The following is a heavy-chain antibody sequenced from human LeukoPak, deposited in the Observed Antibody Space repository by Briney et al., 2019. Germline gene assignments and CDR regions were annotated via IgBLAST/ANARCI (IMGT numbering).Heavy chain of an antibody. V-gene: IGHV3-30-3*01. CDR3: ARDRDPGVRGVVFDY. CDR1: GFTFSSYA. CDR2: ISYDGSNK. D-gene: IGHD3-10*01. Sequence: PGGSLRLSCAASGFTFSSYAMHWVRQAPGKGLEWVAVISYDGSNKYYADSVKGRFTISRDNSKNTLYLQMNSLRAEDTAVYYCARDRDPGVRGVVFDYWGQGTLVTVSS. J-gene: IGHJ4*02.